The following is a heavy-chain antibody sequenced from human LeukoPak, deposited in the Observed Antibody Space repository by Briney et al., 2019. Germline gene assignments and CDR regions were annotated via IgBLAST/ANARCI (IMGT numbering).Heavy chain of an antibody. CDR1: GGSISSGSYY. J-gene: IGHJ4*02. D-gene: IGHD3-10*01. Sequence: SQTLSLTCNVSGGSISSGSYYWSLIRQPPGEGLEGIGRIYTSGSTNYNPSLKSRVTMSVDTSKNQFSLKLSSVTAADTAVYYCAREMGAITWDYWGQGTLVTVSS. CDR3: AREMGAITWDY. V-gene: IGHV4-61*02. CDR2: IYTSGST.